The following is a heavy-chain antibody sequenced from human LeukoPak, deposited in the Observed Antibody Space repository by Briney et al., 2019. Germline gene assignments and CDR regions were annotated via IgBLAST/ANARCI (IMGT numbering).Heavy chain of an antibody. D-gene: IGHD6-19*01. Sequence: LRGSLRLSCAASGFTFRNYGMHWVRQAPGKGLEWVAFIRYDGSNKNYVDPVNGRFTIPRDNSRNTSYLQMNSLTPVEQLVYNCSKDRQWLGPGAFDIWGQGTMVSVSS. V-gene: IGHV3-30*02. CDR1: GFTFRNYG. CDR2: IRYDGSNK. CDR3: SKDRQWLGPGAFDI. J-gene: IGHJ3*02.